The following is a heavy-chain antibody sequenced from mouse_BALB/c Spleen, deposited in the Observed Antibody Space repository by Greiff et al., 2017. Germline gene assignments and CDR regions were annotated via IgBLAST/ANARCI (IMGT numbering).Heavy chain of an antibody. D-gene: IGHD2-3*01. J-gene: IGHJ3*01. V-gene: IGHV2-9*02. CDR3: ARNYDGYLGAY. CDR1: GFSLTSYG. Sequence: VQRVESGPGLVAPSQSLSITCTVSGFSLTSYGVHWVRQPPGKGLEWLGVIWAGGSTNYNSALMSRLSISKDNSKSQVFLKMNSLQTDDTAMYYCARNYDGYLGAYWGQGTLVTVSA. CDR2: IWAGGST.